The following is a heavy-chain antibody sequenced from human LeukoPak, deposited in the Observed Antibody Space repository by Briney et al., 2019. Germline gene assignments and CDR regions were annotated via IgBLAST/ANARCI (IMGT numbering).Heavy chain of an antibody. CDR1: GGSISSYY. CDR3: ARAIPGLGSGGFDY. CDR2: IYYSGST. J-gene: IGHJ4*02. D-gene: IGHD3-16*01. Sequence: SETLSLTCTVSGGSISSYYWSWIRQPPGKGLEWIGYIYYSGSTNYNPSLKSRVTISVDTSKNQFSLKLSSVTAADTAVYYCARAIPGLGSGGFDYWGQGTLVTVSS. V-gene: IGHV4-59*01.